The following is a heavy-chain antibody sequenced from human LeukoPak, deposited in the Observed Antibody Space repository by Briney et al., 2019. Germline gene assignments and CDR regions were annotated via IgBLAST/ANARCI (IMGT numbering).Heavy chain of an antibody. CDR3: ARDWSAGAWTDIDY. D-gene: IGHD3/OR15-3a*01. CDR2: IKEDGSEK. J-gene: IGHJ4*02. V-gene: IGHV3-7*01. Sequence: GGSLRLSCVASGFTFSTYWMSWVRQAPGKGLEWVANIKEDGSEKNYVDSVKGRFTISRDNARNSLYLQMSSLRAEDTAVYYCARDWSAGAWTDIDYWGQGTPVTVSS. CDR1: GFTFSTYW.